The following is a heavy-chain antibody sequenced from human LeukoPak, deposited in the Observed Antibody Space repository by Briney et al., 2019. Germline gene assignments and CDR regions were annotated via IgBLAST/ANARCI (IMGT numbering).Heavy chain of an antibody. CDR3: ARDRSTGSYFFFDY. D-gene: IGHD6-19*01. Sequence: GGSLRLSCAASGFTFNRHAMHWVRQAPGKGLEWVAVIWYDGSNQAYAGPLRGRFTISRDNAKNTLHLQMNSLRAEDTAVYYCARDRSTGSYFFFDYWGQGVLVTVSS. J-gene: IGHJ4*02. CDR1: GFTFNRHA. CDR2: IWYDGSNQ. V-gene: IGHV3-33*01.